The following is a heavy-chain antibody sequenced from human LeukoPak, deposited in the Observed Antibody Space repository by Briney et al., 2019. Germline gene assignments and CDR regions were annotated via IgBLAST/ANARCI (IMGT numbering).Heavy chain of an antibody. V-gene: IGHV3-66*01. J-gene: IGHJ2*01. D-gene: IGHD4-17*01. Sequence: GGSLRLSCAASGFFVSNNYMSWVRQAPGKGLEWVSVIYSGGDTYYADSVKGRFTISRDNSKNTLYLQMNSLRVEDTAVYYCARDQAAVTTPLDWSFALWGRGTLVTVSS. CDR1: GFFVSNNY. CDR2: IYSGGDT. CDR3: ARDQAAVTTPLDWSFAL.